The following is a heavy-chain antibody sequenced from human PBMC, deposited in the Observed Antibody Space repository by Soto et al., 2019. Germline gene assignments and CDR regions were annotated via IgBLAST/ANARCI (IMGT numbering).Heavy chain of an antibody. CDR2: IYSGGNT. D-gene: IGHD1-26*01. CDR1: GFTVSTNY. J-gene: IGHJ4*02. CDR3: ARASGSRAFDN. V-gene: IGHV3-53*01. Sequence: GGSLRLSCAASGFTVSTNYVSWVRQAQGKGLEWVSVIYSGGNTHYADSVKGRFTISRDSSKNTVDLQMNSLRAEDTAVYFCARASGSRAFDNWGQGTLVTVSS.